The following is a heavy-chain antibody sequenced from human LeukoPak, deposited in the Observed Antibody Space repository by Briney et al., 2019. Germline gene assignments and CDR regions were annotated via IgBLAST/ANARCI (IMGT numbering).Heavy chain of an antibody. J-gene: IGHJ4*02. CDR2: IYYSWST. V-gene: IGHV4-59*08. CDR1: GGSISNYY. CDR3: ARRWSGSSWLIFDY. D-gene: IGHD6-13*01. Sequence: SETLSLTCTVSGGSISNYYWSWIRQPPGKGLEWIGYIYYSWSTNYNPSLKRRVPISVDTSKNQFSLKLSSVAAADTAVYYCARRWSGSSWLIFDYWGQGTLVTVSS.